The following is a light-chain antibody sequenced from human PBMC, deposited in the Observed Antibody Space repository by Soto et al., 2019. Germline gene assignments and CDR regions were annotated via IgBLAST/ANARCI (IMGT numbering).Light chain of an antibody. Sequence: TQSPGPLSLSPGGRATLSCRASQSISSYLNWYQQKPGQAPKLLIYAASSLQSGVPSRFSGSGSGTDFTLTISSLQPEDFATYYCQQSYSTPRTFGQGTKVDIK. V-gene: IGKV1-39*01. CDR3: QQSYSTPRT. J-gene: IGKJ1*01. CDR1: QSISSY. CDR2: AAS.